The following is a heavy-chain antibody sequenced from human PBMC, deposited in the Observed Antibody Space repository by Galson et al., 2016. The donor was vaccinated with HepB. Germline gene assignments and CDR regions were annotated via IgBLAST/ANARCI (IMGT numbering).Heavy chain of an antibody. J-gene: IGHJ4*02. CDR2: ISGAGGTT. V-gene: IGHV3-23*01. D-gene: IGHD3-10*01. Sequence: SLRLSCASSGFTFRYYAMTWVRRAPGKGLEWVSDISGAGGTTHYADSVKGRFTISRDNSRDTLYLQMDRLRAADTAVYYCARHHGSGSYWDYFDYWGQGTLVTVSS. CDR3: ARHHGSGSYWDYFDY. CDR1: GFTFRYYA.